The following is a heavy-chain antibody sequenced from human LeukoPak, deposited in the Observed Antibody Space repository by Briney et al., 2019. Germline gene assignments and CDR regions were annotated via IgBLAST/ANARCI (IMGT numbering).Heavy chain of an antibody. J-gene: IGHJ4*02. CDR3: ARRGYSYGYFNY. CDR2: INHSGST. D-gene: IGHD5-18*01. Sequence: SETLSLICAVYGGSFSGYYWSWIRQPPGKGLEWIGEINHSGSTNYNPSLKSRVTISVDTSKNQFSLKLSSVTAADTAVYYCARRGYSYGYFNYWGQGTLVTVSS. V-gene: IGHV4-34*01. CDR1: GGSFSGYY.